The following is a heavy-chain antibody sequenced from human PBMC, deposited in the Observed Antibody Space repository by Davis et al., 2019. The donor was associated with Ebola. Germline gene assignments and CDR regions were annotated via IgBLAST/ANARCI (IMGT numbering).Heavy chain of an antibody. CDR1: GGSISSSSYY. CDR2: IYYSGST. CDR3: ARGFDDYGDYSGMDV. J-gene: IGHJ6*02. D-gene: IGHD4-17*01. V-gene: IGHV4-39*07. Sequence: PSETLSLTCTVSGGSISSSSYYWGWIRQPPGKGLEWIGSIYYSGSTYYNPSLKSRVTISVDTSKNQFSLKLSSVTAANTAVYYCARGFDDYGDYSGMDVWGQGTTVTVSS.